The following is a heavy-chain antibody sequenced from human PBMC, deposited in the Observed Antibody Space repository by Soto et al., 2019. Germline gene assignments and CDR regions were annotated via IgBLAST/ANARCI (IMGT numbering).Heavy chain of an antibody. CDR3: APGSSGAGGEDL. J-gene: IGHJ5*02. D-gene: IGHD3-10*01. Sequence: GGSLRLSCAASGFTFYQSAMSWVRQAPGRGLEWVSTVSENGAVTYYADSVKGRFTISRDNSEDTLYLQMNSLRVDDTAVYYCAPGSSGAGGEDLWGQGNMVTV. CDR1: GFTFYQSA. V-gene: IGHV3-23*01. CDR2: VSENGAVT.